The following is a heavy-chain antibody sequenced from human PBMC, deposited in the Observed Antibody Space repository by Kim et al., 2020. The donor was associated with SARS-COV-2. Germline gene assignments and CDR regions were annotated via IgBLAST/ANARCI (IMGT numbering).Heavy chain of an antibody. CDR2: ISSSGSTI. J-gene: IGHJ6*02. D-gene: IGHD4-17*01. CDR1: GFTFSDYY. Sequence: GGSLRLSCAASGFTFSDYYMSWIRQAPGKGLEWVSYISSSGSTIYYADSVKGRFTISRDNAKNSLYLQMNSLRAEDTAVYYCARDRFGLRWPGYYYYYGMDVWGQGTTVTVSS. CDR3: ARDRFGLRWPGYYYYYGMDV. V-gene: IGHV3-11*01.